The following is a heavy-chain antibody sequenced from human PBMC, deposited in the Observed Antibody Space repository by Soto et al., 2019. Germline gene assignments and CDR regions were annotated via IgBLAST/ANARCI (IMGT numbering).Heavy chain of an antibody. V-gene: IGHV1-8*01. Sequence: ASVTVSCKASVYTFSSYDSNWVRQATGQGLEWMGWMNPNSGNTGYAQKFQGRVTMTRNTSISTAYMELSSLRSEDTAVYYCARGSKLRYFDWLFSHNWFDPWGQGTLVTVSS. CDR3: ARGSKLRYFDWLFSHNWFDP. CDR2: MNPNSGNT. CDR1: VYTFSSYD. D-gene: IGHD3-9*01. J-gene: IGHJ5*02.